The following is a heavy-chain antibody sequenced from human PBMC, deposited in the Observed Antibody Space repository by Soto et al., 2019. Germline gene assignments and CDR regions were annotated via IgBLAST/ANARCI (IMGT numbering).Heavy chain of an antibody. Sequence: QVQLQQWGAGLLKPSETLSLTCAVYGGSFSGYYWSWIRHPPGKGLDWIGEINHSGSSNYNPSLKSRVTISVDTSKYQFSLKLSSVTVADTAVYYCARSRRDIVLMVYATPSLWGQGTLVTVFS. CDR2: INHSGSS. CDR3: ARSRRDIVLMVYATPSL. V-gene: IGHV4-34*01. J-gene: IGHJ4*02. D-gene: IGHD2-8*01. CDR1: GGSFSGYY.